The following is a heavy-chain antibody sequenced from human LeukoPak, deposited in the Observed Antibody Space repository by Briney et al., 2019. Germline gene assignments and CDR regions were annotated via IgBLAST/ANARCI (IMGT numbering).Heavy chain of an antibody. D-gene: IGHD2-2*01. CDR3: ARGYCSSTSCSLVDY. CDR1: GFTFSSYW. J-gene: IGHJ4*02. Sequence: GGSLRLSCAASGFTFSSYWMHWVRQAPGKGLVWVSRINSDGSSTSYADSVKGRFTISRDNAKNTLYLQMNSLRAEDTAVYYYARGYCSSTSCSLVDYWGQGTLVTVSS. V-gene: IGHV3-74*01. CDR2: INSDGSST.